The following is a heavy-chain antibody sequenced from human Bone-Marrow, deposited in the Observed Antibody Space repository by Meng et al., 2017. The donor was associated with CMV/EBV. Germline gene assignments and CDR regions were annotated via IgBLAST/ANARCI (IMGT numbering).Heavy chain of an antibody. CDR3: ARQGGYYDFWSGYHRYYYYGMDV. D-gene: IGHD3-3*01. V-gene: IGHV1-8*02. J-gene: IGHJ6*02. CDR1: GYTFTGYY. Sequence: ASVKVSCKASGYTFTGYYMHWVRQATGQGLEWMGWMNPNSGNTGYAQKFQGRVTMTRNTSISTAYMELSSLRSEDTAVYYCARQGGYYDFWSGYHRYYYYGMDVWGQGTTVTVSS. CDR2: MNPNSGNT.